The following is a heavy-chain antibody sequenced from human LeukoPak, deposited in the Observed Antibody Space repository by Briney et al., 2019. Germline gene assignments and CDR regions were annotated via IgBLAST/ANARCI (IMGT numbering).Heavy chain of an antibody. CDR1: GFTFSDYY. D-gene: IGHD3-9*01. V-gene: IGHV3-11*01. J-gene: IGHJ4*02. CDR3: ARGPTYYDILTGAIPHFDY. CDR2: ISSSGSTI. Sequence: GGSLRLSCAASGFTFSDYYMSWIRQAPGKGLEWVSYISSSGSTIYYADSVKGRFTISRDNAKNSLYLQMNSLRAEDTAVYYCARGPTYYDILTGAIPHFDYWGQGTLVTVSS.